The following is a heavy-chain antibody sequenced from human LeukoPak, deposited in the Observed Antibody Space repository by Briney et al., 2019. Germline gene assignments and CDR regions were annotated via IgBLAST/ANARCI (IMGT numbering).Heavy chain of an antibody. Sequence: SETLSLTCTVSSGSISSSSYYWGWIRQPPGKGLEWIGSIYYSGSTYYNPSLKSRVTISVDTSKNQFSLKLSSVTAADTAVYYCARFSRFTGYNWFDPWGQGTLVTVSS. D-gene: IGHD3-3*01. CDR2: IYYSGST. CDR3: ARFSRFTGYNWFDP. V-gene: IGHV4-39*01. CDR1: SGSISSSSYY. J-gene: IGHJ5*02.